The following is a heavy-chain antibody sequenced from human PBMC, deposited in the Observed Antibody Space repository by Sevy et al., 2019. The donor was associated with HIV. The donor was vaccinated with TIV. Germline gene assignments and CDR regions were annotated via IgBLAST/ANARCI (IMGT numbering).Heavy chain of an antibody. V-gene: IGHV3-30*02. CDR3: VKEGGGEGGDH. Sequence: GGSLRLSCAASGFGFSSYGMHWVCQAPGKGLEWMSYIQYDGSNKDYADSVKGRFTISRDNSKNTLYLQMNSLRVEDTAVFYCVKEGGGEGGDHWGQGTLVTVSS. CDR2: IQYDGSNK. CDR1: GFGFSSYG. D-gene: IGHD2-21*01. J-gene: IGHJ4*02.